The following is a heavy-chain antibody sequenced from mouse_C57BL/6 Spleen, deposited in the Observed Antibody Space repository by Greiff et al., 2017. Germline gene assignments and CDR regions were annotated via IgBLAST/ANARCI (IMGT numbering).Heavy chain of an antibody. Sequence: QVQLQQPGTELVKPGASVKLSCKASGYTFTSYWMHWVKQRPGQGLEWIGNINPSNGGTNYNEKFKSKATLTVDKSSSTAYMQLSSLTSEDSAVYNSARHPRGYDYEDYARDYWGQGTSVTVSS. CDR2: INPSNGGT. CDR1: GYTFTSYW. CDR3: ARHPRGYDYEDYARDY. D-gene: IGHD2-4*01. V-gene: IGHV1-53*01. J-gene: IGHJ4*01.